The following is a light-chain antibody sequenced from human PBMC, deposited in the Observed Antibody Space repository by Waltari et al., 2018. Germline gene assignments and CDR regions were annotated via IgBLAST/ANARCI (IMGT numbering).Light chain of an antibody. V-gene: IGLV2-23*02. CDR2: EVI. J-gene: IGLJ3*02. Sequence: QSALTQPASVSGAPGQSITISCSAVTGIGGHYAFVSWYQHHPGKVPKLLIYEVIKRPPDISDRFTGSKSGNTASLSISGLQADDEADYYCCSYVQKDIWLFGRGTKVTVL. CDR3: CSYVQKDIWL. CDR1: TGIGGHYAF.